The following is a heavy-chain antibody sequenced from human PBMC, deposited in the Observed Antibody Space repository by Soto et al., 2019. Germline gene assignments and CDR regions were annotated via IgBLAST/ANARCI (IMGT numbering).Heavy chain of an antibody. D-gene: IGHD5-12*01. V-gene: IGHV1-18*01. CDR2: ISANNGNT. CDR1: GYTFTSYG. CDR3: ARVQSGYDFAY. J-gene: IGHJ4*02. Sequence: QVQLVQSGAEVKKPGASVKVSCQASGYTFTSYGSNWVRQAPGQGLEGMGWISANNGNTHYALTLQGGVTMTTETATSTAYMELRSQGSDDTAVYYCARVQSGYDFAYWGQGTLVTVSS.